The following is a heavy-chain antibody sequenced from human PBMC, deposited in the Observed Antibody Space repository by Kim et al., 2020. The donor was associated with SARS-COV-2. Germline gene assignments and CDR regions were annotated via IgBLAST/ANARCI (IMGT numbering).Heavy chain of an antibody. J-gene: IGHJ6*02. V-gene: IGHV4-39*01. CDR1: GGSISSSSYY. D-gene: IGHD2-21*02. Sequence: SETLSLTCTASGGSISSSSYYWGWIRQPPGKGLEWIGSIYYSGSTYYNPSLKSRVTISVDTSSNQFSLILSSVTAADTAVYYCARHPTEVTRLRDVWGQGTTVTVSS. CDR2: IYYSGST. CDR3: ARHPTEVTRLRDV.